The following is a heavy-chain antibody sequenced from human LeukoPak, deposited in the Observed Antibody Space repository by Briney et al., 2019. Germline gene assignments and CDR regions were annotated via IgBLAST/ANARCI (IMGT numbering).Heavy chain of an antibody. Sequence: GGSLRLSCAASGFTFSSYAMSWVRQAPGKGLEWVSAISGSGGSTYYADSVKGRFTISRGNSKNTLYLQMDSLRAEDTAVYYCASYSSGWRGYYYYGMDVWGQGTTVTVSS. V-gene: IGHV3-23*01. J-gene: IGHJ6*02. CDR1: GFTFSSYA. CDR2: ISGSGGST. CDR3: ASYSSGWRGYYYYGMDV. D-gene: IGHD6-19*01.